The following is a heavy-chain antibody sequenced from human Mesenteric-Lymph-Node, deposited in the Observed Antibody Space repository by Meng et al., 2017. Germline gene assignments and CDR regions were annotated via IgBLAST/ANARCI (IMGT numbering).Heavy chain of an antibody. V-gene: IGHV4-34*01. J-gene: IGHJ4*02. D-gene: IGHD3-3*01. CDR1: GGSFSGYY. CDR3: ARGRIFGVRYYFDY. CDR2: INHSGST. Sequence: GQLQQWGAGRLKPAGTLSLTGAVYGGSFSGYYWSWIRQPPGKGLEWIGEINHSGSTNYNPSLKSRVTISVDTSKNQFSLKLSSVTAADTAVYYCARGRIFGVRYYFDYWGQGTLVTVSS.